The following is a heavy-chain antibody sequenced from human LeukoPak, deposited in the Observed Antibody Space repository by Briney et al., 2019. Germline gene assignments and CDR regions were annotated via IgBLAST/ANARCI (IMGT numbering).Heavy chain of an antibody. CDR3: ARVRPGSSGSYYRTS. D-gene: IGHD3-22*01. J-gene: IGHJ4*02. Sequence: GGSLRLSCVGAGFPFSDFHMSWIRQAPGKGLEWVSYIISGGGFKYYADSVKGRFSISRDDSKNSVFLQMNSLRVEDTAVYYCARVRPGSSGSYYRTSWGQGTLVTVSS. CDR2: IISGGGFK. V-gene: IGHV3-11*04. CDR1: GFPFSDFH.